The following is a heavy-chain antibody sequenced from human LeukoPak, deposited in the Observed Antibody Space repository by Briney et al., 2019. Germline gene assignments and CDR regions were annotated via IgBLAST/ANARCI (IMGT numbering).Heavy chain of an antibody. V-gene: IGHV4-59*12. CDR2: IYYSGST. CDR3: ARDKDYGDYNRYWYFDL. Sequence: SETLSLTCTVSGGSISSYYWSWIRQPPGKGLEWIGYIYYSGSTNYNPSLKSRVTISVDTSKNQFSLKLSSVTAADTAVYYCARDKDYGDYNRYWYFDLWGRGTLVTVSS. CDR1: GGSISSYY. J-gene: IGHJ2*01. D-gene: IGHD4-17*01.